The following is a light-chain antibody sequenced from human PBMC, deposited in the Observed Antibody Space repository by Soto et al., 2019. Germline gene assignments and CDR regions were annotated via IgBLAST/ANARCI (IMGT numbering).Light chain of an antibody. CDR2: GAS. Sequence: EIVLTQSPGTLSLSPGERATLSCRASQSVSSSDLAWYQQKPGKAPRLLIYGASSSATGIPDRFSGSGSGTDFTLTISRLEPEDFAVYYCQQYGSSPYTFGQGTKLEIK. CDR1: QSVSSSD. V-gene: IGKV3-20*01. CDR3: QQYGSSPYT. J-gene: IGKJ2*01.